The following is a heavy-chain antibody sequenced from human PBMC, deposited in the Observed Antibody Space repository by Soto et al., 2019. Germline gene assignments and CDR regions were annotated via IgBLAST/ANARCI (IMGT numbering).Heavy chain of an antibody. V-gene: IGHV1-69*13. CDR2: IIPIFGTA. D-gene: IGHD3-22*01. CDR1: GGTFSSYA. J-gene: IGHJ6*02. Sequence: SVKVSCKASGGTFSSYAISWVRQAPGQGLEWMGGIIPIFGTANYAQKFQGRVTITADESTSTAYMELSSLRSEDTAVYYCARVPSPYYDSSGYLPRYGMDVWGQGTTVTVSS. CDR3: ARVPSPYYDSSGYLPRYGMDV.